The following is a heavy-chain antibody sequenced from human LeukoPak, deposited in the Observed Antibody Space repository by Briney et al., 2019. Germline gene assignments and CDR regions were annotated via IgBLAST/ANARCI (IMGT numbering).Heavy chain of an antibody. CDR3: TRDPRHLDY. CDR1: GFTFSDSY. Sequence: GGSLRFSCAVSGFTFSDSYMTWLRQAPGKGLESLSYISPSGTDISYADSVKGRFTISRDNAKNSLYLQMNNLRADDTAVYYCTRDPRHLDYWGQGTLVTVSS. J-gene: IGHJ4*02. CDR2: ISPSGTDI. V-gene: IGHV3-11*01.